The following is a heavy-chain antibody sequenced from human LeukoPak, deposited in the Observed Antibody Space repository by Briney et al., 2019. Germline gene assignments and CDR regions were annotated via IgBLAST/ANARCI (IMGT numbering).Heavy chain of an antibody. CDR2: ISYDGSSK. CDR3: AKDHRYYDSSGYPRTDYFDS. V-gene: IGHV3-30*18. J-gene: IGHJ4*02. D-gene: IGHD3-22*01. CDR1: GFTFSSYG. Sequence: GGSLRLSCAASGFTFSSYGMHWVRQAPGKGLEWVAVISYDGSSKYYADSVKGRFTLSRENSKKTLYLQMNGLRAEDTAVYYCAKDHRYYDSSGYPRTDYFDSWGQGTLVTVSS.